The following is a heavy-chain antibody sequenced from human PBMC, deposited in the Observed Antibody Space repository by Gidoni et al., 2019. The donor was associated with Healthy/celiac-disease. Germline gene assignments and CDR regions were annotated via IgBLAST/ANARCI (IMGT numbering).Heavy chain of an antibody. CDR1: GGSLSSYC. V-gene: IGHV4-4*07. Sequence: QVQLQESGPGLVKPSETLSITCTVPGGSLSSYCWSWNRQPAGKGLEWIGRIYTSGSTNYNPSLKSRVTMSVDTSKNQFSLKLSSVTAADTAVYYCARDSRHDFWSGTLYYYGMDVWGQGTTVTVSS. D-gene: IGHD3-3*01. J-gene: IGHJ6*02. CDR3: ARDSRHDFWSGTLYYYGMDV. CDR2: IYTSGST.